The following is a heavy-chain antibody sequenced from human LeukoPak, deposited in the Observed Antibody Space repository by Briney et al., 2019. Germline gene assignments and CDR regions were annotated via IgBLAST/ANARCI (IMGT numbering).Heavy chain of an antibody. J-gene: IGHJ4*02. CDR1: GGTFSSYA. V-gene: IGHV1-69*04. D-gene: IGHD3-22*01. Sequence: SVKVSCKASGGTFSSYAISWVRQAPGQGPEWMGRIIPILGIANYAQKLQGRVTITADKSTSSAYMELSSLRSEDTAVYYCAREYYYDSSGYYYARSFDYWGQGTMVTLPS. CDR2: IIPILGIA. CDR3: AREYYYDSSGYYYARSFDY.